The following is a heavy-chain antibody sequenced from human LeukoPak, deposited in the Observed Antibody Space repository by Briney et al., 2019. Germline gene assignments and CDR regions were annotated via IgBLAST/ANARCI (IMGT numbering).Heavy chain of an antibody. J-gene: IGHJ4*02. CDR1: GFTFSKYW. Sequence: GGSLRLSCAASGFTFSKYWMLWVRQAPGKGLESVSRVNTDGTVTTYADSVKSRFTVSRDNADNTMFLQMNSVRDEDTAVYYCATKQWLAPPPDSWGQGTPVTVSS. CDR3: ATKQWLAPPPDS. D-gene: IGHD6-19*01. CDR2: VNTDGTVT. V-gene: IGHV3-74*01.